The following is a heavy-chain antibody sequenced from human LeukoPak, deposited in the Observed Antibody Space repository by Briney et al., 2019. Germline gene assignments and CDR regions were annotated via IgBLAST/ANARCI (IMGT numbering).Heavy chain of an antibody. J-gene: IGHJ4*02. CDR1: GGSFSGYY. V-gene: IGHV4-34*01. CDR2: INHSGST. Sequence: PSETLSLTCAVYGGSFSGYYWSWIRQPPGKGLEWIGEINHSGSTNYNPSLKSRVTISVDTSKNQFSLKLSSVTAADMAVYYCARKLSRGSYYFDYWGQGTLVTVSS. D-gene: IGHD1-26*01. CDR3: ARKLSRGSYYFDY.